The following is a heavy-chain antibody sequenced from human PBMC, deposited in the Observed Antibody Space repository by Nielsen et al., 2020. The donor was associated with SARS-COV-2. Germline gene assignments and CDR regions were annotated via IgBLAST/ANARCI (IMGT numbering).Heavy chain of an antibody. Sequence: SETLSLTCTVSGGSISSGGYYWSWIRQHPGKGLEWIGYIYYSGSTYYNPSLKSRVTISVDTSKNQFSLKLSSVTAADTAVYYCARDTHTGYSSGWHFDYWGQGTLVTVPQ. CDR3: ARDTHTGYSSGWHFDY. V-gene: IGHV4-31*03. CDR2: IYYSGST. J-gene: IGHJ4*02. CDR1: GGSISSGGYY. D-gene: IGHD6-19*01.